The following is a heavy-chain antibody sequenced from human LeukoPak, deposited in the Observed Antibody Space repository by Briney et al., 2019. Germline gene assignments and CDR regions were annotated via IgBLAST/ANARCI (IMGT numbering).Heavy chain of an antibody. CDR1: GGSISSYY. J-gene: IGHJ4*02. Sequence: SETLSLTCTVSGGSISSYYWGWIRQPPGKGLEWIGSIYYSGSTYYNPSLKSRVTISVDTSKNQFSLKLSSVTAADTAVYYCARVQGTVPTTFDYWGQGTLVTVSS. D-gene: IGHD1-1*01. V-gene: IGHV4-39*07. CDR3: ARVQGTVPTTFDY. CDR2: IYYSGST.